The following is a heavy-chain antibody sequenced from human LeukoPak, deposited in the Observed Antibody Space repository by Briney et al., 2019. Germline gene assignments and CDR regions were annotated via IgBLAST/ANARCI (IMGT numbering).Heavy chain of an antibody. V-gene: IGHV1-18*01. J-gene: IGHJ4*02. CDR2: ISAYNGNT. CDR1: GYTFTSYD. D-gene: IGHD3-3*01. CDR3: ARDPESPYYDFWSGSYFDY. Sequence: GASVKVSCKASGYTFTSYDISWVRQAPGQGLEWMGWISAYNGNTNYAQKLQGRVTMTTDTSTSTAYMELRSLRSDDTAVYYCARDPESPYYDFWSGSYFDYWGQGTLVTVSS.